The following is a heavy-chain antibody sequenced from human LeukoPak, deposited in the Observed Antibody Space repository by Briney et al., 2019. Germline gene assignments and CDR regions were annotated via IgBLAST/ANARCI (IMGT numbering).Heavy chain of an antibody. CDR3: ASQVWRRYYYMDV. Sequence: GASVKVSCKASGGTFSSYAISWVRQAPGQGLEWMGGIIPIFGTANYAQKFQGRVTITTDESTSTAYMELSSLRSEDTAVYYCASQVWRRYYYMDVWDKGTTVTVSS. V-gene: IGHV1-69*05. CDR1: GGTFSSYA. CDR2: IIPIFGTA. D-gene: IGHD3-16*01. J-gene: IGHJ6*03.